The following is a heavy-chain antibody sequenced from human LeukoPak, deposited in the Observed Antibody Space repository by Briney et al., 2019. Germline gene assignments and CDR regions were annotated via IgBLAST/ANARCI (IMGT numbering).Heavy chain of an antibody. CDR1: GGSISSSSYY. V-gene: IGHV4-39*07. Sequence: ASETLSLTCTVSGGSISSSSYYWGWIRQPPGKGLEWIGSIYYSGSTYYNPSLKSRVTISVDTSKNQFSLKLSSVTAADTAVYYCARDVDTAMGPIHYWGQGTLVTVSS. CDR2: IYYSGST. D-gene: IGHD5-18*01. J-gene: IGHJ4*02. CDR3: ARDVDTAMGPIHY.